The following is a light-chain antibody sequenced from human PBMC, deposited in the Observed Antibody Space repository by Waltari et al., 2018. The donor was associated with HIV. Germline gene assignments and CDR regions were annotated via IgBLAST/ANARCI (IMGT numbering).Light chain of an antibody. CDR1: SSDVGRYYL. V-gene: IGLV2-23*02. Sequence: QSALTPPAPVSGSPGQSITIPCTGTSSDVGRYYLFLWYQQHPGKAPKLMIYEVSKRPSGVSNRFSGSKSGNTASLTISGLQAEDEADYYCCSYAGSSTFVVFGGGTKLTVL. J-gene: IGLJ2*01. CDR2: EVS. CDR3: CSYAGSSTFVV.